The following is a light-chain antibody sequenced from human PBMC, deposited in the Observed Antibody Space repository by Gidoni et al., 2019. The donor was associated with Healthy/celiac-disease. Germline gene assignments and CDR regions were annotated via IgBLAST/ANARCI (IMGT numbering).Light chain of an antibody. CDR1: QSVSSSY. J-gene: IGKJ4*01. CDR3: QQYGSSSS. Sequence: EIVLTQSPGTLSLSPGERATLSCRASQSVSSSYLAWYQQKPGQAPRLLIYGASSRATCIPDRFSGSGSGTDFTLTISRLEPEDFAVYYCQQYGSSSSFGGGTKVEIK. V-gene: IGKV3-20*01. CDR2: GAS.